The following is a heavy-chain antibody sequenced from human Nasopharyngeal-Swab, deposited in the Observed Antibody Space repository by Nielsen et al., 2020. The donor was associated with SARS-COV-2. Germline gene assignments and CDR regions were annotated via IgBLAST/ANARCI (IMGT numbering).Heavy chain of an antibody. J-gene: IGHJ4*02. Sequence: SETLSLTCTVSGGSISSSSYYWGWIRQPPGKGLEWIGSIYYSGSTYYNPSLKSRVTISVDTSKNQFSLKLSSVTAADTAVYYCARWDLHSNFPYDYWGQGTLVTVSS. CDR3: ARWDLHSNFPYDY. CDR2: IYYSGST. D-gene: IGHD4-11*01. CDR1: GGSISSSSYY. V-gene: IGHV4-39*07.